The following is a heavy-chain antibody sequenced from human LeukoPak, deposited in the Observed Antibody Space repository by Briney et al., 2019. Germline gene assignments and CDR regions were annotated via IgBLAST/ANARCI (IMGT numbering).Heavy chain of an antibody. Sequence: GASVKVSCKASGYTFTGYYMHWVRQAPGQGLEWMGWINPNSGGTNYAQKFQGRVTMTRDTSISTACMELSRLRSDDTAVYYCARDPRYCSGGSCYTFDYWGQGTLVTVSS. V-gene: IGHV1-2*02. CDR3: ARDPRYCSGGSCYTFDY. CDR1: GYTFTGYY. J-gene: IGHJ4*02. CDR2: INPNSGGT. D-gene: IGHD2-15*01.